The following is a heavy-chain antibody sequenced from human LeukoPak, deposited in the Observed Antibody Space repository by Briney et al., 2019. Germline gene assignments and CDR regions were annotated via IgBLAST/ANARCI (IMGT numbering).Heavy chain of an antibody. CDR2: IRYDANIQ. CDR1: GFPFGSYA. Sequence: GGSLRLSCAVAGFPFGSYAMHCVRQAPGKGLEWVAFIRYDANIQYYADSVKGRFTISRDNSKDTLYLQMSSLRAEDTAVYYCATIAMAGPFDYWGQGTLVTVSS. J-gene: IGHJ4*02. V-gene: IGHV3-30*02. D-gene: IGHD6-19*01. CDR3: ATIAMAGPFDY.